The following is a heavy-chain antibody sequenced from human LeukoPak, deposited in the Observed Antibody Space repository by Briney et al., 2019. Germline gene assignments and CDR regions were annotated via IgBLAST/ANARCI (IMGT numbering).Heavy chain of an antibody. CDR3: ARDGSGLLTYGDYGDY. D-gene: IGHD3-10*01. CDR1: GLTFSSYG. V-gene: IGHV3-33*01. J-gene: IGHJ4*02. Sequence: GGSLRLSCAASGLTFSSYGMHWVRQAPGKGLEWVAVIWYDGSNKYYADSVKGRFTISRDNSKNTLYLQMNSLRAEDTAVYYCARDGSGLLTYGDYGDYWGQGTLVTVSS. CDR2: IWYDGSNK.